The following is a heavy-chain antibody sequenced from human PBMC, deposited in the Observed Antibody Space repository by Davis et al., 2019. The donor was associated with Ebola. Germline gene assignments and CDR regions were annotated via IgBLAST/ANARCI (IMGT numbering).Heavy chain of an antibody. J-gene: IGHJ4*02. CDR3: ARERGYPYYFDY. Sequence: PGGSLRPSCAASGFTVSSNYMSWVRQAPGKGLEWVSVIYSGGSTYYADSVKGRFTISRDNSKNTLYLQMNSLRAEDTAVYYCARERGYPYYFDYWGQGTLVTVSS. V-gene: IGHV3-53*01. D-gene: IGHD5-18*01. CDR2: IYSGGST. CDR1: GFTVSSNY.